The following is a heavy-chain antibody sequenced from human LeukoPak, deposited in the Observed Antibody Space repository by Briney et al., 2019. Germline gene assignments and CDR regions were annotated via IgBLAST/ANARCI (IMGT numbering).Heavy chain of an antibody. CDR3: ARELYTRDGYNSYTDV. CDR1: GFTFSSYW. J-gene: IGHJ6*03. Sequence: GGSLRLSCAASGFTFSSYWMSWVRQAPGKGLEWVANIKEDGSEKYYVDSVKGRFTISRDNAKNSLYLQLNSLRAEDTAVYYCARELYTRDGYNSYTDVWGRGTTVTVSS. V-gene: IGHV3-7*01. D-gene: IGHD5-24*01. CDR2: IKEDGSEK.